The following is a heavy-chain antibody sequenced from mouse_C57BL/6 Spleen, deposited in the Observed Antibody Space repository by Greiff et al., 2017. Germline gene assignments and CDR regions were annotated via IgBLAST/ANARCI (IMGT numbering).Heavy chain of an antibody. CDR2: IYPGDGDT. V-gene: IGHV1-82*01. J-gene: IGHJ3*01. Sequence: VQLQESGPELVKPGASVKISCKASGYAFSSSWMNWVKQRPGQGLEWIERIYPGDGDTNYNGKFKGKATLTADKSSSTAYMQLSSLTSEDSAVYFCARSYYGYPFAYWGQGTLVTVSA. CDR1: GYAFSSSW. CDR3: ARSYYGYPFAY. D-gene: IGHD2-9*01.